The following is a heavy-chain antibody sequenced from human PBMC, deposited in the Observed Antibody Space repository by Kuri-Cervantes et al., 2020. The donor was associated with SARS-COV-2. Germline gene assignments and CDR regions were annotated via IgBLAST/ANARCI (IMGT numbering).Heavy chain of an antibody. D-gene: IGHD4-23*01. CDR3: ARPGGFLDV. J-gene: IGHJ6*04. CDR2: VNHSGST. V-gene: IGHV4-34*01. Sequence: YWIGWVRQMPGKGLEWIGEVNHSGSTNYNPSLKSRVTISVDTSKNQFSLKLSSVTAADTAVYYCARPGGFLDVWGKGTTVTVSS. CDR1: Y.